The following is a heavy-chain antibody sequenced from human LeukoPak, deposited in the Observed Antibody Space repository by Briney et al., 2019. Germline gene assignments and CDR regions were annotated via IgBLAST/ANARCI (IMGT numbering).Heavy chain of an antibody. CDR1: GGSISSYY. J-gene: IGHJ4*02. Sequence: SETLSLTCTVSGGSISSYYWSWIRQPAGKGLEWIGRIYTSGSTNYNPSLKSRVTMSVDTSKNQFSLKLSSVTAADTAVYYCARQDSYATMVRGVIRYWGQGTLVTVSS. CDR3: ARQDSYATMVRGVIRY. CDR2: IYTSGST. V-gene: IGHV4-4*07. D-gene: IGHD3-10*01.